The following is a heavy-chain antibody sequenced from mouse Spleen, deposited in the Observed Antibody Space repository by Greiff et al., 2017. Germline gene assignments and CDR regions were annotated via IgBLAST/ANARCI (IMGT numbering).Heavy chain of an antibody. CDR3: ARSWGDY. V-gene: IGHV1-82*01. CDR1: GYAFSSSW. CDR2: IYPGDGDT. D-gene: IGHD4-1*01. J-gene: IGHJ2*01. Sequence: QVQLQQSGPELVKPGASVQISCKASGYAFSSSWMNWVKQRPGKGLEWIGRIYPGDGDTNYNGKFKGKATLTADKSSSTAYMQLSSLTSEDSAVYFCARSWGDYWGQGTTLTVSS.